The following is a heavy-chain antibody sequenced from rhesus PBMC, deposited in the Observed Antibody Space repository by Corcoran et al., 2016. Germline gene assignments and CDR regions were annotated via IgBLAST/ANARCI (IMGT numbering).Heavy chain of an antibody. CDR2: IYGRNTST. D-gene: IGHD5-24*01. CDR1: GGSISDSYR. V-gene: IGHV4S10*01. CDR3: ARGAPGDTVGTVHFDY. Sequence: QVQLQESGPGVVKPSETLSLTCAVSGGSISDSYRWSWIRQPPGKGLEWIGYIYGRNTSTHDHPSLKSRVTMSKDTSKNQFALKLGCVSAADTAVYYCARGAPGDTVGTVHFDYWGQGVLVTVSS. J-gene: IGHJ4*01.